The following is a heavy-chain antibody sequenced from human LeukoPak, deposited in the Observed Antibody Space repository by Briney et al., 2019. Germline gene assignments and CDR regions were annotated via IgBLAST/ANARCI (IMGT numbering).Heavy chain of an antibody. V-gene: IGHV3-23*01. CDR2: ISGGGRST. D-gene: IGHD3-22*01. CDR3: AQLDVLRSDYFES. Sequence: GGSLILSCVASGITYEDYAFSWVRQAPGKGLEWVSVISGGGRSTSYADSLKGRFTISRDKSKNTLYLQMNSLRAEDTAVYYCAQLDVLRSDYFESWGQGTLVTASS. CDR1: GITYEDYA. J-gene: IGHJ4*02.